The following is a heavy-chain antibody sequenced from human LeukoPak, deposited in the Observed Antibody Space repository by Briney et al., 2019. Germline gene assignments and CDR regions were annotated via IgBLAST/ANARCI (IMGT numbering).Heavy chain of an antibody. Sequence: SETLSLTCAVYGGSFNGYYWSWIRQPPGKGLEWIGEINHSGSTNYNPSLKSRVTISVDTSKNQFSLKLSSVTAADTAVYYCALNDCSGGGCHDYWGQGTLVTVSS. D-gene: IGHD2-15*01. V-gene: IGHV4-34*01. CDR1: GGSFNGYY. CDR3: ALNDCSGGGCHDY. CDR2: INHSGST. J-gene: IGHJ4*02.